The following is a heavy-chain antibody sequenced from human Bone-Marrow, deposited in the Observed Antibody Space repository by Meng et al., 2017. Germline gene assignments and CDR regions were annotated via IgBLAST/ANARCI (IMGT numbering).Heavy chain of an antibody. D-gene: IGHD3-22*01. Sequence: GESLKISCAASGFTFSSYWMNWVRQAPGKGLEWVANIKQDGSEKYYVDSVKGRFTISRDNAKNSLYLQMNSLRAEDTAVYYCARDSYYDSSGYYFMVSDYWGQGTLVTVSS. CDR1: GFTFSSYW. CDR2: IKQDGSEK. V-gene: IGHV3-7*01. CDR3: ARDSYYDSSGYYFMVSDY. J-gene: IGHJ4*02.